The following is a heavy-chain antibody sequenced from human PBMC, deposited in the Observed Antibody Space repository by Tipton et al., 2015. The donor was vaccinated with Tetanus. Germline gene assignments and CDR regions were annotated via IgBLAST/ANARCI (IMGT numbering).Heavy chain of an antibody. CDR3: ARDPERGALNY. J-gene: IGHJ4*02. CDR2: IKKDGSEK. CDR1: GFTFSSYW. D-gene: IGHD1-26*01. V-gene: IGHV3-7*01. Sequence: SLRLSCAASGFTFSSYWMTWVRQAPGKGLEWVANIKKDGSEKYYVDSVKGRFTISRDNAKNSLSLQMNSLRVDDTADYYCARDPERGALNYWGQGTRVTVSS.